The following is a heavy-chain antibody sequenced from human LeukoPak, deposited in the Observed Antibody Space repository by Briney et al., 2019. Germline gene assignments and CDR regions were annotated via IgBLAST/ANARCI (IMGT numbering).Heavy chain of an antibody. J-gene: IGHJ6*03. CDR3: AKDLEEQWLRGYYYCMDV. CDR1: GFTFSSYG. D-gene: IGHD6-19*01. Sequence: GGSLRLSCAASGFTFSSYGMHWVRQAPGKGLEWVAVISYDGSNKYYADSVKGRFTISRDNSKNTLYLQMNSLRAEDTAVYYCAKDLEEQWLRGYYYCMDVWGKGTTVTVSS. V-gene: IGHV3-30*18. CDR2: ISYDGSNK.